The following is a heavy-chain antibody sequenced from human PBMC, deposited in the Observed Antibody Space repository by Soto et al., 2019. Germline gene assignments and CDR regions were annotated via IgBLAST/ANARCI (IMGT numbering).Heavy chain of an antibody. CDR1: GITFGSRA. Sequence: EVQLLESGGDLIQPGGSLRLSCVASGITFGSRAMSWVRQAPGEGLEWVSTITDTGGDAKYADSVRGRFTISRDNAKNSLYLQMNSLRAEDTAVYYCATRVRAGGGYWGQGTLVTVSS. V-gene: IGHV3-23*01. CDR3: ATRVRAGGGY. CDR2: ITDTGGDA. D-gene: IGHD3-16*01. J-gene: IGHJ4*02.